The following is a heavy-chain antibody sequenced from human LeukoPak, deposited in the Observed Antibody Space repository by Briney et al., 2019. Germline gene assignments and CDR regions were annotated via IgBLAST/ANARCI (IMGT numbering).Heavy chain of an antibody. CDR3: ARDSHYYDSSGYPWFQFGD. J-gene: IGHJ3*01. CDR2: IYYSGST. D-gene: IGHD3-22*01. CDR1: GGSISSYY. Sequence: PSETLSLTCTVSGGSISSYYWSWIRQPPGKGLEWIGYIYYSGSTNYNPSLKSRVAISVDTSKNQFSLKLSSVTAADTAVYYCARDSHYYDSSGYPWFQFGDWGQGTMVTVSS. V-gene: IGHV4-59*01.